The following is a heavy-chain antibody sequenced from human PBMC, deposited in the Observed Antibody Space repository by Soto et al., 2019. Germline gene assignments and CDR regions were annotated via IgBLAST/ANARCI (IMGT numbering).Heavy chain of an antibody. CDR2: IRSKANTYAT. J-gene: IGHJ6*02. D-gene: IGHD1-26*01. CDR3: TTWGYSGTYREGHYGMDV. Sequence: GGSLRLSCAASGFTFSGSALHWVRQASGKGLEWVGRIRSKANTYATAYAASVNGRFTISRDDSKNTAYLQMNSLKTEDTAVYYCTTWGYSGTYREGHYGMDVWGQGITVTVSS. V-gene: IGHV3-73*01. CDR1: GFTFSGSA.